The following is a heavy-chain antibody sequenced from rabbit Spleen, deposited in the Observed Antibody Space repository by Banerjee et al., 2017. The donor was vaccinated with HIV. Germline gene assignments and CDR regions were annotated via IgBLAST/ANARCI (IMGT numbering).Heavy chain of an antibody. V-gene: IGHV1S40*01. J-gene: IGHJ6*01. D-gene: IGHD8-1*01. CDR1: GVSFSGDSY. CDR3: ARDTGSSFSSYGMDL. CDR2: IDAGSSGFT. Sequence: QSLEESGGDLVKPGASLTLTCTASGVSFSGDSYMCWVRQAPGKGLEWIACIDAGSSGFTYSATWAKGRFTISKTSSTTVTLQMTSLTVADRATYFCARDTGSSFSSYGMDLWGPGTLVTVS.